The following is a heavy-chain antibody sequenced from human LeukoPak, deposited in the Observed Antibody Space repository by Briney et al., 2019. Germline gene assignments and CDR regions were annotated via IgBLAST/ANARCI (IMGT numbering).Heavy chain of an antibody. D-gene: IGHD1-26*01. V-gene: IGHV3-53*01. CDR1: GFTVSDNY. CDR3: ARIEWERLGRAFDI. CDR2: IYNTGAT. J-gene: IGHJ3*02. Sequence: GWSLRLSCAASGFTVSDNYMTWVRQAPGKGLEWVSSIYNTGATHYAESVKGRFTISRDNSKNTLSLQMNSLRAEDMAVYYCARIEWERLGRAFDIWGQGTMVTVSS.